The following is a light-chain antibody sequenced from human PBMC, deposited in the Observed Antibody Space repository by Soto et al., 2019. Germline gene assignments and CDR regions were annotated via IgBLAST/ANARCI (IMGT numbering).Light chain of an antibody. CDR1: QSISTY. Sequence: DIQMTQSPSSLSASVGDRVTITFRASQSISTYLNWYQQKPGKAPKLLIYGAYSLQSGVPSRFSGSGSGTDFTLTISSLQPEDFATYYCQQSYSTPWTFGQGTKVDIK. J-gene: IGKJ1*01. V-gene: IGKV1-39*01. CDR2: GAY. CDR3: QQSYSTPWT.